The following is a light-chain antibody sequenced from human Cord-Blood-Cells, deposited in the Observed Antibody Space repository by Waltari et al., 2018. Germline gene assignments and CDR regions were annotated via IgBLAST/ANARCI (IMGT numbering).Light chain of an antibody. CDR3: MQALQTPYT. CDR1: QSILHSNGYNY. V-gene: IGKV2-28*01. J-gene: IGKJ2*01. CDR2: LGS. Sequence: DIVMTQSPLSLPVTPGEPASISCRSRQSILHSNGYNYLDWYLQKPGQSPQLLIYLGSSLASGVPDSFSGSGSGTDFTLKISRVEAEDVGVYYCMQALQTPYTFGQGTKLEIK.